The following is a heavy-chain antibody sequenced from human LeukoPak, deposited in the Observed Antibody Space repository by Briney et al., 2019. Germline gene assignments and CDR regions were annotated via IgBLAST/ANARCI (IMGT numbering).Heavy chain of an antibody. D-gene: IGHD3-9*01. CDR2: ISSSNSTI. CDR3: ARWAIFDAFDI. V-gene: IGHV3-48*02. Sequence: GGSLRLSCAASGFTFRSYNMNWVRQAPGKGLEWVSYISSSNSTIYYADSVKGRFTISRDNAKNSLYLQMNSLIDEDTAVYYCARWAIFDAFDIWGQGTMVTVSS. CDR1: GFTFRSYN. J-gene: IGHJ3*02.